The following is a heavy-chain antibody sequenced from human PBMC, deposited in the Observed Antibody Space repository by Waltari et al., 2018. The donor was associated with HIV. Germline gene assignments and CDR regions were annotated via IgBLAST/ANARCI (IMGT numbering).Heavy chain of an antibody. CDR1: GYTFTSYD. CDR2: MNPNSGNT. CDR3: ARGITRGHGSGLSWFDP. D-gene: IGHD5-18*01. J-gene: IGHJ5*02. Sequence: QVQLVQSGAEVKKPGASVKVSCKASGYTFTSYDINWARQAPGQGLEWMGWMNPNSGNTGYAQKFQGRVTMTRNTAISTAYMELSSLRFEDTAVYYCARGITRGHGSGLSWFDPWGQGTQVTVSS. V-gene: IGHV1-8*01.